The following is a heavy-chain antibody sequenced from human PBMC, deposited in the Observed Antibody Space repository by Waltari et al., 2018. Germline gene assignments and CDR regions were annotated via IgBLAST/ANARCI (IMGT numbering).Heavy chain of an antibody. CDR3: ARAPRTTPTNWFDP. D-gene: IGHD1-1*01. CDR1: GYTFPRYD. V-gene: IGHV1-8*02. Sequence: QVQLVKSGAEVKKPGPSVKVSCKASGYTFPRYDITWVRQATGQGLEWMGWMNPNSGNTGYAQKFQGRVTMTRDTSISTAYMELSRLRSDDTAVYYCARAPRTTPTNWFDPWGQGTLVTVSS. CDR2: MNPNSGNT. J-gene: IGHJ5*02.